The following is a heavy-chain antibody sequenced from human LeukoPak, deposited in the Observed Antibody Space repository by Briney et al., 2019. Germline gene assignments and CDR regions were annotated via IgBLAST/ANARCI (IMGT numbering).Heavy chain of an antibody. V-gene: IGHV3-53*01. D-gene: IGHD1-26*01. J-gene: IGHJ3*02. Sequence: GGSLRLSRAASGFTVSNNYMSWVRQAPGKGLEWVSLIYSSGSTDYADSVKGRFTISRDNSKNTLYLQMNSLRDEDTAVYYCARGGDIVGTSRSAFDIWGQGTMVTVSS. CDR2: IYSSGST. CDR1: GFTVSNNY. CDR3: ARGGDIVGTSRSAFDI.